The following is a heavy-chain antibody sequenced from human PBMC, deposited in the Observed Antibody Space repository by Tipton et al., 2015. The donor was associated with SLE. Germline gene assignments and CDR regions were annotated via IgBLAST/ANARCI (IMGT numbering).Heavy chain of an antibody. J-gene: IGHJ5*02. V-gene: IGHV4-39*01. CDR1: GGSISSSSYY. CDR2: IYYSGST. Sequence: GLVKPSETLSLTCTVSGGSISSSSYYWGWIRQPPRKGLEWIGSIYYSGSTYYNPSLKSRVIISVDTSKNQFSLKLSSLTAADTAVYYCASGPITIFGVVNHWGQGTLVTVSS. CDR3: ASGPITIFGVVNH. D-gene: IGHD3-3*01.